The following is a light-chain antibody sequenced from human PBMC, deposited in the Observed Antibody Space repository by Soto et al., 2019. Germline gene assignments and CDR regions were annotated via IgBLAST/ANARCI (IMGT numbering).Light chain of an antibody. CDR3: SSYTCSSTLV. J-gene: IGLJ3*02. Sequence: QAVVTQPASVSGSPGQSITISCTGTSSDVGGYNYVSWYQQHPGKAPKLMIYDVSNRPSGVSNRFSGSKSGNTASLTISGLQAEDEADYYCSSYTCSSTLVFGGGTKLTVL. V-gene: IGLV2-14*01. CDR1: SSDVGGYNY. CDR2: DVS.